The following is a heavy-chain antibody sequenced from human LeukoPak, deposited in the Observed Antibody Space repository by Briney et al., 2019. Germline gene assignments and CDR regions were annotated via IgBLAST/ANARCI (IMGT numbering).Heavy chain of an antibody. D-gene: IGHD2-2*01. Sequence: GASVKVSCKASGYTFTGYYMHWVRQAPGQGLEWMGWINPNSGSTNYAQKFQGWVTMTRDTSISTAYMELSRLRSDDTAVYYCARGGCSSTSCYSGSYYYYYYGMDVWGKGTTVTVSS. CDR2: INPNSGST. V-gene: IGHV1-2*04. CDR3: ARGGCSSTSCYSGSYYYYYYGMDV. J-gene: IGHJ6*04. CDR1: GYTFTGYY.